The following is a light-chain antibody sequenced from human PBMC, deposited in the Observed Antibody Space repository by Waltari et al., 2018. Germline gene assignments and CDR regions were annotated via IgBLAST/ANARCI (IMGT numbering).Light chain of an antibody. V-gene: IGKV4-1*01. Sequence: DIVMTQSPDSLAVSLGERATINCKSSQTILHNPNNNYYLACDQQKPGQPPKLLIYWASTRESGVPDRFSGSGSGTDFTLTISSLQAEDVAVYYCQQYDSPPWTFGQGTKVEI. CDR2: WAS. CDR1: QTILHNPNNNYY. CDR3: QQYDSPPWT. J-gene: IGKJ1*01.